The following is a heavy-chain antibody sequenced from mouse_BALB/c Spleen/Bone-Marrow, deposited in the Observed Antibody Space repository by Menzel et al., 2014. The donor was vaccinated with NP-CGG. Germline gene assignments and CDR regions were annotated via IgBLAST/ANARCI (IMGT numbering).Heavy chain of an antibody. Sequence: EVKLVESGGGLVQPGGSRKLSCAASGFTFSNFGMHWVRQAPEKGLEWVAFISTGGTIIYHADTVKGRFTISRDNPKNTLFLQMTSLRSEDTAIYFCARSRFYGNYFDYWGQGTTLTASS. CDR3: ARSRFYGNYFDY. V-gene: IGHV5-17*02. D-gene: IGHD2-1*01. J-gene: IGHJ2*01. CDR1: GFTFSNFG. CDR2: ISTGGTII.